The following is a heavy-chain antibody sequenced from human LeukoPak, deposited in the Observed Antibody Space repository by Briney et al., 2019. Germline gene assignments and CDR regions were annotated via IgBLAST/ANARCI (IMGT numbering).Heavy chain of an antibody. CDR2: INHSGST. J-gene: IGHJ4*02. V-gene: IGHV4-34*01. Sequence: KPSETLSLTCAVYGGSFRGYYWSWIRQPPGKGLEWIGEINHSGSTNYNPSLKSRVTISVDTSKNQFSLKLSSVTAADTAVYYCGRGEVGATSPGFDYWGQGTLATVSS. D-gene: IGHD1-26*01. CDR1: GGSFRGYY. CDR3: GRGEVGATSPGFDY.